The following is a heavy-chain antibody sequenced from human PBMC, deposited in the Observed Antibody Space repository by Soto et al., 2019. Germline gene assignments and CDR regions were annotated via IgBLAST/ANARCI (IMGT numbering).Heavy chain of an antibody. V-gene: IGHV4-61*01. D-gene: IGHD2-15*01. CDR1: GGSVSSGSYY. CDR3: ARDKRGYCSGGSCYEPIVFDY. J-gene: IGHJ4*02. CDR2: IYYSGST. Sequence: SETLSLTCTVSGGSVSSGSYYWCWIRQPPGKGLEWIGYIYYSGSTNYNPSLKSRVTISVDTSKNQFSLKLSSVTAADTAVYYCARDKRGYCSGGSCYEPIVFDYWGQGTLVTVSS.